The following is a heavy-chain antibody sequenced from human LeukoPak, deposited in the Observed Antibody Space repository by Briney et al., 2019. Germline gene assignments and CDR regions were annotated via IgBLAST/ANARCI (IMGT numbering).Heavy chain of an antibody. J-gene: IGHJ4*02. CDR3: ARDYYDSSGPVVF. D-gene: IGHD3-22*01. CDR1: GGSIGSYY. Sequence: SETLSLTCIVSGGSIGSYYWSWIRQSPVKGLEWIGYIYYSGTTNYNPSLKSRVTMSVDSSKNQFSLKLSSVTAADTAVYYCARDYYDSSGPVVFWGQGTLVTVSS. CDR2: IYYSGTT. V-gene: IGHV4-59*01.